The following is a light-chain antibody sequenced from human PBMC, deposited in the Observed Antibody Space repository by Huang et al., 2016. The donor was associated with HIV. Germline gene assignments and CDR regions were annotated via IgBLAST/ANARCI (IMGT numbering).Light chain of an antibody. CDR1: QSVLYSSDNNNY. Sequence: IVMTQSPDSLAVYLGERATINCTSSQSVLYSSDNNNYLAWYQQRPGQPPKLFIYWASTRESGVPDRFSGGGSATDCTLTISGLQAEDLAVYYCQQYYSSPITFGQGTRL. J-gene: IGKJ5*01. V-gene: IGKV4-1*01. CDR2: WAS. CDR3: QQYYSSPIT.